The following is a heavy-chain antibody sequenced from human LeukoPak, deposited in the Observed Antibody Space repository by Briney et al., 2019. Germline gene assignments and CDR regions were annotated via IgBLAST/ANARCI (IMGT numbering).Heavy chain of an antibody. CDR2: IYYSGST. D-gene: IGHD2-2*01. CDR1: GGSISSYY. V-gene: IGHV4-59*08. Sequence: SETLSLTCTVSGGSISSYYWSWIRQPPGKGLEWIGYIYYSGSTNYNPSLKSRVTISVDTSKNQFSLKLSSVTAAATAVYYCARHRIVVVPAAKKGRWFDPWGQGTLVTVSS. J-gene: IGHJ5*02. CDR3: ARHRIVVVPAAKKGRWFDP.